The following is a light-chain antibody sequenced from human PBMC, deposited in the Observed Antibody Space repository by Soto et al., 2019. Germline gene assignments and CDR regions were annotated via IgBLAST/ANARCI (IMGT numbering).Light chain of an antibody. CDR1: SGHSSYA. V-gene: IGLV4-69*01. CDR2: LNSDGSH. J-gene: IGLJ2*01. Sequence: QSVLTQSPSASASLGASVKLTCTLSSGHSSYAIAWHQQQPEKGPRYLMKLNSDGSHRKGDGIPDRFSGSSSGAERYLTISRLQSEDEADYYCQTWGTGIGVFGGGTKLTVL. CDR3: QTWGTGIGV.